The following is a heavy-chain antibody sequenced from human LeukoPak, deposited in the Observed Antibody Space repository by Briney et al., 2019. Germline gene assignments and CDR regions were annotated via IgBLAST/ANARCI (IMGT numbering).Heavy chain of an antibody. J-gene: IGHJ4*02. Sequence: ASVTVSCTASGYTFTSYGISWVRQAPGQGLAWMGWISAYNGNTNYAQKLQGRVTMTTDTSTSTAYMELRSLRSDDTAVYYCARDSGPASEFDYWGQGTLVTVSS. D-gene: IGHD5-12*01. CDR3: ARDSGPASEFDY. V-gene: IGHV1-18*01. CDR1: GYTFTSYG. CDR2: ISAYNGNT.